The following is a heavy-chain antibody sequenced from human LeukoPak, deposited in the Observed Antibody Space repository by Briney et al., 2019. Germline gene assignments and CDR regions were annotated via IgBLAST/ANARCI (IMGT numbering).Heavy chain of an antibody. J-gene: IGHJ4*02. Sequence: ASVKVSCKASGYTFTSYDINWVRQATGQGLEWMGWMNPNSGNTGYAQKFQGRVTITRNTSISTAYMELSSLRSEGTAMYYCARGVVKGGWYHLFDYWGQGTLVTVSS. CDR2: MNPNSGNT. V-gene: IGHV1-8*03. D-gene: IGHD6-19*01. CDR1: GYTFTSYD. CDR3: ARGVVKGGWYHLFDY.